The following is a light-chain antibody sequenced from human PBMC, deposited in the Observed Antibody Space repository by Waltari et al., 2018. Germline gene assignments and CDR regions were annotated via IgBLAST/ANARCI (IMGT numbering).Light chain of an antibody. Sequence: DIQMTQSPSSLSASVGDRVTIPCQTSQIINRFLNWYQHKPGEAPKLLIYTASSMQGGVPSRFSGSGSGTEFSLTISSLQPEDFATYYCQQSYSIPFTFGQGTKVEIK. CDR3: QQSYSIPFT. CDR2: TAS. CDR1: QIINRF. J-gene: IGKJ2*01. V-gene: IGKV1-39*01.